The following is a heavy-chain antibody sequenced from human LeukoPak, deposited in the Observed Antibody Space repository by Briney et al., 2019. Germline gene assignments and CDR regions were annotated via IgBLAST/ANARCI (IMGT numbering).Heavy chain of an antibody. CDR3: ARGIYIPNAFDI. CDR1: GFIFSSYG. Sequence: GGTLRLSCAASGFIFSSYGMSWVRQAPGKGLEWVSAISGSGGSTYYADSVKGRFTISRDNAKNSLYLQMNSLRAEDTAVYYCARGIYIPNAFDIWGQGTMVTVSS. D-gene: IGHD2-2*02. CDR2: ISGSGGST. V-gene: IGHV3-23*01. J-gene: IGHJ3*02.